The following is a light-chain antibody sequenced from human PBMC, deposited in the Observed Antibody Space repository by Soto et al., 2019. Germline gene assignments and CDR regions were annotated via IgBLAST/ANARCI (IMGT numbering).Light chain of an antibody. Sequence: QSVLTQPPSVSAAPGQKVTGSCSGSRSNIGNNYVSWYQHLPGTAPKLLIYDNDKRPSGIPDRVSASKSGTSATLGITGLQTGDEADYYCEAWDSSLSAGVFGGGTKLTVL. CDR1: RSNIGNNY. CDR2: DND. J-gene: IGLJ3*02. V-gene: IGLV1-51*01. CDR3: EAWDSSLSAGV.